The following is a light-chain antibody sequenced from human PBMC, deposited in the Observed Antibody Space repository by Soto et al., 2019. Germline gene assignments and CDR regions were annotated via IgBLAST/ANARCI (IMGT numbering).Light chain of an antibody. CDR2: GAS. Sequence: EIVLTQSPGTLSLSPGERATLSCRASQSVSSSDLAWYQQKPGQAPRRLIYGASNRATGFPDRFSGSGSGTDFTLTISRLEPEDFAVYYCQQYGNWPYTFGQGTKGDIK. V-gene: IGKV3-20*01. CDR3: QQYGNWPYT. J-gene: IGKJ2*01. CDR1: QSVSSSD.